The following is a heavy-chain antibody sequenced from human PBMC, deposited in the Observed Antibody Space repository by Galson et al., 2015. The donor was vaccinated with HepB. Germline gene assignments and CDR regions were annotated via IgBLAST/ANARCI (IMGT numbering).Heavy chain of an antibody. CDR3: ARVGRVATNPPYNWFDP. CDR2: INANTGNP. CDR1: GYTFTSYA. Sequence: SVKVSCKASGYTFTSYAMNWVRQAPGQGLEWMGWINANTGNPTYAQGFTGRFVFSLDTSVSTAYLQISSLKAEDTAVYYCARVGRVATNPPYNWFDPWGQGTLVTVSS. J-gene: IGHJ5*02. D-gene: IGHD5-12*01. V-gene: IGHV7-4-1*02.